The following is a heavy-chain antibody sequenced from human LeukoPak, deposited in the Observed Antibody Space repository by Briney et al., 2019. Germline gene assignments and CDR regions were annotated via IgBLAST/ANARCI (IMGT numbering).Heavy chain of an antibody. CDR2: ISAYNGNT. Sequence: ASVKVPCKASGYTFTSYGISWVRQAPGQGLEWMGWISAYNGNTNYAQKLQGRVTMTTDTSTSTAYMELRSLRSDDTAVYYCASGDGSGGYINGMDVWGQGTTVTVSS. CDR1: GYTFTSYG. V-gene: IGHV1-18*01. CDR3: ASGDGSGGYINGMDV. J-gene: IGHJ6*02. D-gene: IGHD3-10*01.